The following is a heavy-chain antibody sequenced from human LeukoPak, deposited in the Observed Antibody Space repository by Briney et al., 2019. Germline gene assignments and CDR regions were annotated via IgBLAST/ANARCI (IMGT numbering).Heavy chain of an antibody. CDR2: IYPGDSDT. J-gene: IGHJ4*02. D-gene: IGHD1-26*01. CDR3: ARCVDSYWFFDY. CDR1: AYSFTNCC. V-gene: IGHV5-51*01. Sequence: GESLKISCNASAYSFTNCCVVCLLQMPGKGLEWMGIIYPGDSDTRYIPSFQGQVTISADKSNSTAYLQCSSLNASATAIDKYARCVDSYWFFDYWGQGTLVTVSS.